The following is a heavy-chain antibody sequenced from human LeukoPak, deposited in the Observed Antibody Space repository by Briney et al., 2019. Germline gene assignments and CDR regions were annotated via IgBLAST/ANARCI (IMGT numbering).Heavy chain of an antibody. Sequence: GGSLRLSCAASGFTFSTYWMHWVRQAPGKGLVWVSRINSDGSSTSYADSVKGRFTISRDNAKNTLYLQMNSLRAEDTAVYYCARDLDIAVAGWRGAFDIWGQGTMVTVSS. CDR3: ARDLDIAVAGWRGAFDI. J-gene: IGHJ3*02. CDR1: GFTFSTYW. V-gene: IGHV3-74*01. D-gene: IGHD6-19*01. CDR2: INSDGSST.